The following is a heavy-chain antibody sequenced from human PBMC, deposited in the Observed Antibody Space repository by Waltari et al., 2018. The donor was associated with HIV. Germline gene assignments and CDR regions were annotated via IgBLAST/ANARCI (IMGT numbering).Heavy chain of an antibody. Sequence: EVQLVESGGGLVQPGGSLRLSCAASGFTFSRYWIPWVPQAPGKGLVWVSCINSDGSSTNYADSVKGRLTISRDNAKNTLYLQMNNLRAEDTAVYYCAREISSSWAGNWFDPWGQGTLVTVSS. CDR1: GFTFSRYW. D-gene: IGHD6-13*01. CDR3: AREISSSWAGNWFDP. J-gene: IGHJ5*02. CDR2: INSDGSST. V-gene: IGHV3-74*01.